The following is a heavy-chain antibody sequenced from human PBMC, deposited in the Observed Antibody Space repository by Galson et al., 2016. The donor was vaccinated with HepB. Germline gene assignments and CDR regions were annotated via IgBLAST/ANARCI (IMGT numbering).Heavy chain of an antibody. CDR2: ISRTGST. D-gene: IGHD1-1*01. Sequence: SETLSLTCTVSGGSITTNNHYWGWIRQPPGKGLEWIGSISRTGSTYHNPSLRNRVTVSVDTAKNQFSLQLSSVAAADTAMYYRARHDRYAVGHFDYWGQGTLVTVAS. CDR1: GGSITTNNHY. CDR3: ARHDRYAVGHFDY. V-gene: IGHV4-39*01. J-gene: IGHJ4*02.